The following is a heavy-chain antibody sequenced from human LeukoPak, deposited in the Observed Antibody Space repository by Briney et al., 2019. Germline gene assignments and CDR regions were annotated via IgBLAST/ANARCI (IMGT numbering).Heavy chain of an antibody. V-gene: IGHV5-51*01. D-gene: IGHD1-26*01. CDR2: IYPGDSDT. CDR1: GYSFTSYW. CDR3: ARRGGRIVGATTFDN. J-gene: IGHJ4*02. Sequence: GESLKISCKGSGYSFTSYWIGRVRQMPGKGLEWMGIIYPGDSDTRYSPSFQGQVTMSADKSISTAYLQWSSLKASDTAMCYCARRGGRIVGATTFDNWGQGTLVTVSS.